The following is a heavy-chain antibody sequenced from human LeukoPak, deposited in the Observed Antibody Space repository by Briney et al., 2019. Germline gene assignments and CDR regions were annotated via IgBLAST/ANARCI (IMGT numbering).Heavy chain of an antibody. D-gene: IGHD3-9*01. CDR2: INHSGST. Sequence: SETLSLTCAVYGRSFSGYYWSWIRQPPGKGLEWIGEINHSGSTNYNPSLKSRVTISVDSSKNQFSLKLSSVTAADTAVYYCARDSFYYDILTGYSYNWFDPWGQGTLATVSS. CDR1: GRSFSGYY. CDR3: ARDSFYYDILTGYSYNWFDP. J-gene: IGHJ5*02. V-gene: IGHV4-34*01.